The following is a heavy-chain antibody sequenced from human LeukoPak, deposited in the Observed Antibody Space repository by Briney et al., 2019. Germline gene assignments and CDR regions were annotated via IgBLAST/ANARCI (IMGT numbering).Heavy chain of an antibody. Sequence: SETLSLTCSVSGDSIGSHYWSWIRQPPGKGLEWIGNIHYTGRTDYNPSLNSRVSISVDMSKKEFSMRLRSVTTADTAIYYCAREHVDWNALNPKFNWFDPWGQGTLVTVSS. CDR2: IHYTGRT. CDR3: AREHVDWNALNPKFNWFDP. CDR1: GDSIGSHY. J-gene: IGHJ5*02. V-gene: IGHV4-59*11. D-gene: IGHD1-1*01.